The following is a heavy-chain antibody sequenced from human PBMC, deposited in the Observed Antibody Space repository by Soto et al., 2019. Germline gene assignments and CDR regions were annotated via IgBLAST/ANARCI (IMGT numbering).Heavy chain of an antibody. CDR1: GFTFSNYP. Sequence: PGGSLRLSCAASGFTFSNYPMTWVRQAPGKGLEWVSTIGSSGGDTYYPDSVKGRFTISRDNSKNTLDLQMNSLRAEDTAVYYCVKDVPRLVYWGQGTVVTVSS. CDR3: VKDVPRLVY. D-gene: IGHD2-21*01. J-gene: IGHJ4*02. CDR2: IGSSGGDT. V-gene: IGHV3-23*01.